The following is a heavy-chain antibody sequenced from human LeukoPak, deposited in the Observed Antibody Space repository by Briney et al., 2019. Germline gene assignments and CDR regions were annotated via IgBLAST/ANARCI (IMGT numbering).Heavy chain of an antibody. V-gene: IGHV1-18*04. Sequence: ASVKVSCKASGYTFTSYGISWVRRAPGQGLEWMGWISAYNGNTNYAQKLQGRVTMTTDTSTSTAYMELRSLRSDDTAVYYCARVGCLGSGSHCNPLSGWFDPWGQGTLVTVSS. CDR3: ARVGCLGSGSHCNPLSGWFDP. CDR2: ISAYNGNT. J-gene: IGHJ5*02. CDR1: GYTFTSYG. D-gene: IGHD3-10*01.